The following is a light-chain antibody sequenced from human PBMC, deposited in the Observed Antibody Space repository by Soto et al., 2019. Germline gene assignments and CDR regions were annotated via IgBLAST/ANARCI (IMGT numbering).Light chain of an antibody. CDR3: QQRSNWPPIT. CDR1: QSVSSY. V-gene: IGKV3-11*01. CDR2: DAS. Sequence: EIVFTQSPSTLSLYPGERATLYCRASQSVSSYLAWYQQKPGQAPRLLIYDASNRATGIPARFSGSGSGTDFTLTISSLEPEDFAVYDCQQRSNWPPITFGQGTRLEIK. J-gene: IGKJ5*01.